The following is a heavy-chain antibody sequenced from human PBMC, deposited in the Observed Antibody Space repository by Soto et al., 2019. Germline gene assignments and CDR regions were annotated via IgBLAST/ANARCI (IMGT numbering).Heavy chain of an antibody. J-gene: IGHJ4*02. CDR3: ARRAATNGWNGEGADKYYFDF. V-gene: IGHV1-8*01. Sequence: QVQLVQSGAEVRKPGASVKVSCEASGYTFTSYDIYWVRQATGQGLEWMGWMNPNTGNSGYAQKLQGRVTMTSDTSIRTAHMELSSLRSEDTAVYDRARRAATNGWNGEGADKYYFDFWGQGTLVTVSS. CDR1: GYTFTSYD. D-gene: IGHD1-1*01. CDR2: MNPNTGNS.